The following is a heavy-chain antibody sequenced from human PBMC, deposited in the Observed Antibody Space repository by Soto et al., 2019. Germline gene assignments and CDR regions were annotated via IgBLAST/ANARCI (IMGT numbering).Heavy chain of an antibody. CDR1: GFTFSYG. CDR2: ISYDSSNT. D-gene: IGHD2-15*01. Sequence: GGSLRLSCAASGFTFSYGIHWLRQAPGKGLEWVAYISYDSSNTFYGDSVKGRFTIPRDNSKNTQFLQMNSLRAEDTAVYYCAKLVIGYCSGNTCDDYWGQGTLVTVSS. J-gene: IGHJ4*02. CDR3: AKLVIGYCSGNTCDDY. V-gene: IGHV3-30*18.